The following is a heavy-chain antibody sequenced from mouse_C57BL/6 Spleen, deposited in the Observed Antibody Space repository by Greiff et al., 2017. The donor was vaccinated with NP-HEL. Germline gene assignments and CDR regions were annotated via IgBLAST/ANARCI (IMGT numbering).Heavy chain of an antibody. CDR2: IDPSDSYT. Sequence: QVQLQQPGAELVMPGASVKLSCKASGYTFTSYWMHWVRQRPGQGLEWIGEIDPSDSYTNYNQKFKGKSTLTVDKSSSTAYMQLSSLTSEDSAVYYCARLRRGVAYWGQGTLVTVSA. CDR3: ARLRRGVAY. D-gene: IGHD2-4*01. J-gene: IGHJ3*01. V-gene: IGHV1-69*01. CDR1: GYTFTSYW.